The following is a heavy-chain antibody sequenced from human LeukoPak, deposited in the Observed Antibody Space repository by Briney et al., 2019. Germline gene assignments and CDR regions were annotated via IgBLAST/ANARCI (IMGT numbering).Heavy chain of an antibody. D-gene: IGHD6-19*01. CDR3: ARDLKTSGWYGDFDY. J-gene: IGHJ4*02. CDR1: GFTVSSNY. CDR2: IFSGGST. V-gene: IGHV3-53*01. Sequence: GSLRLSCVASGFTVSSNYMSWVRQAPGKGLEWVSAIFSGGSTFYADSVTGRFTISRDNSKNTVYLEMNSLRAEDTAVYYCARDLKTSGWYGDFDYWGQGTLVTVSS.